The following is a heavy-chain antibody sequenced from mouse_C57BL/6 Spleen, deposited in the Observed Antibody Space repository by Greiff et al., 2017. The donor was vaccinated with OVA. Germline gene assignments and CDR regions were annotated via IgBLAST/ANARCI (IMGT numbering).Heavy chain of an antibody. J-gene: IGHJ4*01. V-gene: IGHV3-6*01. CDR2: ISYDGSN. CDR1: GYSITSGYY. CDR3: ARDETHAMDY. Sequence: EVQLQQSGPGLVKPSQSLSLTCSVTGYSITSGYYWNWIRQFPGNKLEWMGYISYDGSNNYNPSLKNRISITRDTSKNQFFLKLNSVTTEDTATYYCARDETHAMDYWGQGTSVTVSS.